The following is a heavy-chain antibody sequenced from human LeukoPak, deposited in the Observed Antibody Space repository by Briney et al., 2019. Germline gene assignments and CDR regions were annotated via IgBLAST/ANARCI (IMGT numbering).Heavy chain of an antibody. V-gene: IGHV3-11*04. CDR3: ARDYPGPDYYGSGSQEGYHMDV. Sequence: PGGSLRLSCAASGFTFSDYYMSWIRQAPGKGLEWISYIDNSGTARFYADSVKGRFTISRDNTKNSLYLQMNSLRVEDTAVYYCARDYPGPDYYGSGSQEGYHMDVWGKGTTVTVSS. CDR2: IDNSGTAR. D-gene: IGHD3-10*01. CDR1: GFTFSDYY. J-gene: IGHJ6*03.